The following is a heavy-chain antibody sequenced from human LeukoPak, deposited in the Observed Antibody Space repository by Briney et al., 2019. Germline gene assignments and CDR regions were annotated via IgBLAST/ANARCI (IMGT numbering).Heavy chain of an antibody. CDR3: AKDLNYDFSPSRARLRGGFDY. V-gene: IGHV3-9*03. CDR2: ISWNSGNT. D-gene: IGHD3-3*01. CDR1: GFIFDDYA. Sequence: GRSLRLSCTASGFIFDDYAMHWVRQVPGKGLGWVSGISWNSGNTGYVDSVKGRFTISRDNAKNSLYLQMNSLRVEDMALYYCAKDLNYDFSPSRARLRGGFDYWGQGTLVSVSS. J-gene: IGHJ4*02.